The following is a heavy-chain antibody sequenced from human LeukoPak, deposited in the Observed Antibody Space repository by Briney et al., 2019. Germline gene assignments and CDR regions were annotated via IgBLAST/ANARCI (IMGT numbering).Heavy chain of an antibody. Sequence: GGSLRLSCAASGFTFSTYGMHWVRQAPGKGLEWVSGITGDATSTYYSDSVKGRFTISRDNSKNTLYLQMNSLRAEDTAFYYCAKGSAQYYFDSWGQGTLVTVSS. V-gene: IGHV3-23*01. D-gene: IGHD3-10*01. J-gene: IGHJ4*02. CDR3: AKGSAQYYFDS. CDR2: ITGDATST. CDR1: GFTFSTYG.